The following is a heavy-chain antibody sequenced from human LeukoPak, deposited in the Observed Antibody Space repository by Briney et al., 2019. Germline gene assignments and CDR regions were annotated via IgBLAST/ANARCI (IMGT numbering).Heavy chain of an antibody. J-gene: IGHJ5*02. CDR3: ASQESEVNWFDP. V-gene: IGHV1-69*13. Sequence: GASVKVSCKASGGTFSSYAISWVRQAPGQGLEWMGGIIPIFGTANYAQKFQGRVTITADESTSTAYMELSSLRSEDTAVHYCASQESEVNWFDPWGQGTLVTVSS. D-gene: IGHD3-10*01. CDR2: IIPIFGTA. CDR1: GGTFSSYA.